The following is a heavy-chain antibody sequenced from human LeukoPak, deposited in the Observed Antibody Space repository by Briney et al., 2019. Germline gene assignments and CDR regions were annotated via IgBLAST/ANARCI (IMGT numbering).Heavy chain of an antibody. Sequence: SETLSLTCTVSGGSISSYYWSWIRQPPGKGLEWIGYIYYSGSTNYNPSLKSRVTISVDTSKNQFSLKLSSVTAADTAVYYCARVEYYYDSSGYYFLYFQHWGQGTLVTFSS. CDR1: GGSISSYY. V-gene: IGHV4-59*01. CDR2: IYYSGST. CDR3: ARVEYYYDSSGYYFLYFQH. J-gene: IGHJ1*01. D-gene: IGHD3-22*01.